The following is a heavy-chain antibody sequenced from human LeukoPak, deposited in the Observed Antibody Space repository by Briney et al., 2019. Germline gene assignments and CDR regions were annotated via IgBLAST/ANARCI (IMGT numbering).Heavy chain of an antibody. CDR1: GYTLTELS. V-gene: IGHV1-24*01. CDR2: FDPEDGET. J-gene: IGHJ4*02. Sequence: ASVKVSCKGSGYTLTELSMHWVRQAPGKGLEWMGGFDPEDGETIYGQKFQGRVTMTEDTSTDTAYMELSSLRSEDTAVYYCATGHCSSTSCYGLPYFDYWGQGTLVTVSS. D-gene: IGHD2-2*01. CDR3: ATGHCSSTSCYGLPYFDY.